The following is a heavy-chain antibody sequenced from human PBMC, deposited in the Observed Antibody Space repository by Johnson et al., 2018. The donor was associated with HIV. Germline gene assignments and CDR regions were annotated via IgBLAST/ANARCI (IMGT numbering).Heavy chain of an antibody. CDR2: ISGSGGST. J-gene: IGHJ3*01. V-gene: IGHV3-23*04. CDR3: TTAVLGIVGPPV. D-gene: IGHD3-22*01. CDR1: GFTFSNYA. Sequence: VQLVESGGGVVQPGRSLRLSCAASGFTFSNYAMHWVRQAPGKGLEWVSAISGSGGSTYYADSVKGRFTISRDNSKNTLYLQMNSLRAEDTAVYYCTTAVLGIVGPPVWGQGTMVTVSS.